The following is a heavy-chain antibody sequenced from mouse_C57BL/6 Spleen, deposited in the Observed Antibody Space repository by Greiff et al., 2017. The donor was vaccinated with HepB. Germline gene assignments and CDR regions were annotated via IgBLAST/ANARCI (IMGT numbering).Heavy chain of an antibody. CDR1: GYTFTSYW. CDR2: IYPGSGST. V-gene: IGHV1-55*01. D-gene: IGHD2-4*01. Sequence: QVQLKQPGAELVKPGASVKMSCKASGYTFTSYWITWVKQRPGQGLEWIGDIYPGSGSTNYNEKFKSKATLTVDTSSITASMQLSSLTSEDSAVYYWARWGLYDYWFAYWGQGTLVTVSA. CDR3: ARWGLYDYWFAY. J-gene: IGHJ3*01.